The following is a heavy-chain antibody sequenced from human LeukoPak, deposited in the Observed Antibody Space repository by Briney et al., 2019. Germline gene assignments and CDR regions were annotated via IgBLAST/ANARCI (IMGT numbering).Heavy chain of an antibody. CDR3: ARDRILTGYYRGYYYYYYMDV. V-gene: IGHV4-34*01. CDR2: INHSGST. D-gene: IGHD3-9*01. J-gene: IGHJ6*03. Sequence: PSETLSLTCAVYGGSFSGYYWSWIRQPPGKGLEWIGEINHSGSTNYNPSLKSLVTISVDTSKNQFSLKLSSVTAADTAVYYCARDRILTGYYRGYYYYYYMDVWGKGTTVTVSS. CDR1: GGSFSGYY.